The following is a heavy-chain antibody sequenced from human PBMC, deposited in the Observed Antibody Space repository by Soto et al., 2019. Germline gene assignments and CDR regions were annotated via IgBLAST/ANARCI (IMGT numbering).Heavy chain of an antibody. V-gene: IGHV4-34*01. J-gene: IGHJ5*02. CDR1: GGSFSGYY. Sequence: SETLSLTCAVYGGSFSGYYWSWIRQPPGKGLEWIGEINHSGSTNYNPSLKSRVTISVDTSKNQFSLKLSSVTAADTAVYYCASQLRYFEWLSRFDPWGQVTLVTVSS. CDR3: ASQLRYFEWLSRFDP. CDR2: INHSGST. D-gene: IGHD3-9*01.